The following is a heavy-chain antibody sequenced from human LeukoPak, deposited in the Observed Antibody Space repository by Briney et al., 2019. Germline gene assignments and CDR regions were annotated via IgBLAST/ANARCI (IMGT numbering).Heavy chain of an antibody. CDR3: ARAFTIFGVVIRYYFDY. V-gene: IGHV4-34*01. Sequence: PSETLSLTCAAYGGSFSGYYWSWIRQPPGKGLEWIGEINHSGSTNYNPSLKSRVTISVDTSKNQFSLKLSSVTAADTAVYYCARAFTIFGVVIRYYFDYWGQGTLVTVSS. D-gene: IGHD3-3*01. CDR1: GGSFSGYY. J-gene: IGHJ4*02. CDR2: INHSGST.